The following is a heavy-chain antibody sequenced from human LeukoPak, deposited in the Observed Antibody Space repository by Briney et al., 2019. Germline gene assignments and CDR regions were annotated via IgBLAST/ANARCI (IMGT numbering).Heavy chain of an antibody. D-gene: IGHD4-17*01. V-gene: IGHV4-34*01. Sequence: PSATLSLTCAVYGGSFSGYYWSWLRQPPGKGLEWMGEINHSGSTNYNPSLKSRVTISVDTSKNQFSLKLSSVSAADTAVYYCARGLRTTVTTGRWFDPWGQGTLVTVSS. CDR2: INHSGST. CDR3: ARGLRTTVTTGRWFDP. CDR1: GGSFSGYY. J-gene: IGHJ5*02.